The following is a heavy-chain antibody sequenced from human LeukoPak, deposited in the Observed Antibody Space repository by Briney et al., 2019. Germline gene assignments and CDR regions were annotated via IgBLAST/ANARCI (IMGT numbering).Heavy chain of an antibody. Sequence: SETLSLTCTVSGVSITHYYWSWMRQPPGKGLEWIAYIHNSGNTNYNPSLQSRVTISADTSKNQFSLKLSSVTAADTAVYYCVRGIGVAAAGDYWGQGILVTVSS. CDR1: GVSITHYY. V-gene: IGHV4-59*08. D-gene: IGHD6-13*01. J-gene: IGHJ4*02. CDR3: VRGIGVAAAGDY. CDR2: IHNSGNT.